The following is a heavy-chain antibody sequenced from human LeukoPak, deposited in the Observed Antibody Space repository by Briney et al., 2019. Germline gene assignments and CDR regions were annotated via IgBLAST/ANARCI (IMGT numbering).Heavy chain of an antibody. D-gene: IGHD1-26*01. CDR3: ARDSGSYYAQYYFDY. CDR2: IYHSGST. V-gene: IGHV4-38-2*02. J-gene: IGHJ4*02. CDR1: GYSISSGYY. Sequence: SETLSLTCTVSGYSISSGYYWGWIRQPPGKGLEWIGSIYHSGSTYYNPSLKSRVTMSVDTSKNQFSLKLSSVTAADTAVYYCARDSGSYYAQYYFDYWGQGTLVTVSS.